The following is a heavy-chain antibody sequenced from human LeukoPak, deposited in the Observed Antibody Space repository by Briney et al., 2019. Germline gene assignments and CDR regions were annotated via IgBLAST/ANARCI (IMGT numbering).Heavy chain of an antibody. CDR2: ISSSSGYI. CDR1: GFTFSSYS. V-gene: IGHV3-21*03. CDR3: ASAEWFGDNDY. Sequence: GGSLRLSCAASGFTFSSYSMNWVRQAPGKGLEWVSSISSSSGYIYYADSVKGRFTISRDNAKNSLYLQMNSLRAEDTAVYYCASAEWFGDNDYWGQGTLVTVSS. J-gene: IGHJ4*02. D-gene: IGHD3-10*01.